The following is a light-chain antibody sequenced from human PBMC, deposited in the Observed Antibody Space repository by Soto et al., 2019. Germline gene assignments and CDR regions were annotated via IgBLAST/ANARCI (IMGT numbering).Light chain of an antibody. J-gene: IGLJ2*01. V-gene: IGLV2-8*01. CDR2: EVT. CDR1: SSDVGGYNY. Sequence: QSALTQPPSASGSPGQSVTISCTGTSSDVGGYNYVSWYQQHPGKAPKLMIHEVTKRPSGVPARFSGSKSGNTASLTVSGLQAEDEANYYCSSYAGSNNFVIFGGGTKVTVL. CDR3: SSYAGSNNFVI.